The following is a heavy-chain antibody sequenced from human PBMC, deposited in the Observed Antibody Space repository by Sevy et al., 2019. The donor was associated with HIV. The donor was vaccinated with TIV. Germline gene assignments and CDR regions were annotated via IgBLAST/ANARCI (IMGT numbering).Heavy chain of an antibody. CDR1: GFTFSSYS. D-gene: IGHD3-16*02. V-gene: IGHV3-21*01. J-gene: IGHJ4*02. Sequence: GGSLRLSCAASGFTFSSYSMNWVRQAPGKGLEWVSSISSSSSYIYYADSVKGRLTISRDNAKNSLYLQMNSLRADDTAVYYCARDAVDYDYVWGSYHHGWGQGTLVTVSS. CDR3: ARDAVDYDYVWGSYHHG. CDR2: ISSSSSYI.